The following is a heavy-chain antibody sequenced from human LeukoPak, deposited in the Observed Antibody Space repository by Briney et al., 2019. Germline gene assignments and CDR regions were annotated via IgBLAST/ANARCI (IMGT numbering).Heavy chain of an antibody. Sequence: SETLSLTCTVSGASISSCNWSWIRQPAGKGLEWIGRIYTSGLTNYNPSLKSRVTMSVDTSKNQFSLKLTSVTAADTAVYYCAAYYPSGSYFSFWGQGTLVTVSS. CDR3: AAYYPSGSYFSF. CDR1: GASISSCN. D-gene: IGHD3-10*01. CDR2: IYTSGLT. J-gene: IGHJ4*02. V-gene: IGHV4-4*07.